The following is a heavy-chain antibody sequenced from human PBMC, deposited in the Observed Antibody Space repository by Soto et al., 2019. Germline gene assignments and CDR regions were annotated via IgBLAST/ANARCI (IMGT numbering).Heavy chain of an antibody. CDR2: IYYSGST. CDR1: GDSISSGDYY. CDR3: ARDTVLVPFFFGYYGMDV. Sequence: QVQLQESGPGLVKPSQTLSLTCTVSGDSISSGDYYWSWIRQPPGKGLEWIGYIYYSGSTYYNPSLKSRVTISVDTSKNQFSLKLSSVTAADTAVYYCARDTVLVPFFFGYYGMDVWGQGTTVTVSS. V-gene: IGHV4-30-4*01. D-gene: IGHD2-2*01. J-gene: IGHJ6*02.